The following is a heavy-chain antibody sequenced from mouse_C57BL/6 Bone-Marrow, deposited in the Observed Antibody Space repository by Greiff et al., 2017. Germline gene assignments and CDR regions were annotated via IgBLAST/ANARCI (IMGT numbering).Heavy chain of an antibody. Sequence: VKLMESGAELARPGASVKLSCKASGYTFTSYGISWVKQRTGQGLEWIGEIYPRSGHTYYNEKFKGKATLTADKSSSTAYMELRSLTSEDSAVYFCARDDYDWFAYWGQGTLVTVSA. CDR1: GYTFTSYG. CDR2: IYPRSGHT. J-gene: IGHJ3*01. V-gene: IGHV1-81*01. D-gene: IGHD2-4*01. CDR3: ARDDYDWFAY.